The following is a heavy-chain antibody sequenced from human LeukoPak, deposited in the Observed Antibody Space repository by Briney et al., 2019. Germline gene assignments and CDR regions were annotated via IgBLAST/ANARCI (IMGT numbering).Heavy chain of an antibody. CDR1: GGTFSSYA. CDR3: AKTTDSSPINPDY. J-gene: IGHJ4*02. V-gene: IGHV1-69*13. Sequence: GASVKVSCKASGGTFSSYAISWVRQAPGQGLEWMGGIIPIFGTANYAQKFQGRVTITADESTSTAYMELSSLRSEDTAVYYCAKTTDSSPINPDYWGQGTLVTVSS. CDR2: IIPIFGTA. D-gene: IGHD6-13*01.